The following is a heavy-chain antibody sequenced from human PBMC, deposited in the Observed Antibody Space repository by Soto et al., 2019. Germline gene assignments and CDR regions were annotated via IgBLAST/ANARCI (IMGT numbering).Heavy chain of an antibody. CDR3: ARMTTTHSFAF. CDR2: IYYSGST. D-gene: IGHD4-4*01. V-gene: IGHV4-31*03. CDR1: GLPILSGGYY. Sequence: SETLSLTCPVSGLPILSGGYYLRWLRQHPGKGLEWIGYIYYSGSTYYNPSLKSRVTISVDTSKNQFSLKLSSVTAADTAVYYCARMTTTHSFAFLGQGTLVTVSS. J-gene: IGHJ4*02.